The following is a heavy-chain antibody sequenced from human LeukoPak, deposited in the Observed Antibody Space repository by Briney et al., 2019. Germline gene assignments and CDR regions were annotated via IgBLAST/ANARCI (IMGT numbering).Heavy chain of an antibody. CDR1: GYTLTELS. CDR3: ARGAPDFWSGGWNDY. V-gene: IGHV1-24*01. CDR2: FDPEDGET. Sequence: SXXVSCKVPGYTLTELSMHWVRQAPGKGLEWMGGFDPEDGETIYAQKFQGRVTMTEDTSTDTAYMELSSLRSEDTAVYYCARGAPDFWSGGWNDYWGQGTLVTVSS. D-gene: IGHD3-3*01. J-gene: IGHJ4*02.